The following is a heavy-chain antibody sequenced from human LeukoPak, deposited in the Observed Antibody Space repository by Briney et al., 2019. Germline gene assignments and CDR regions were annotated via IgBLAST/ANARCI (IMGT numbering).Heavy chain of an antibody. V-gene: IGHV3-30*04. CDR2: ISYDGSNK. J-gene: IGHJ4*02. CDR3: ARDLVGATAITILDY. Sequence: GGSLRLSCAASGFTFSSYAMHWVRQAPGKGLEWVAVISYDGSNKYYADSVKGRFTISRDNSKNTLYLQMNSLRAEDTAVYYCARDLVGATAITILDYWGQGTLVTVSS. CDR1: GFTFSSYA. D-gene: IGHD1-26*01.